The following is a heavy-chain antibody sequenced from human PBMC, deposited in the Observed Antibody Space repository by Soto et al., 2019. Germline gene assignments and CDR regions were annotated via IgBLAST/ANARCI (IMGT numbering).Heavy chain of an antibody. Sequence: QVQLVQSGAEVKKPGSSVKVSCKASGGTFDNYPITWVRQARGQGLEWVGGSIPIFGTANYAQKFQGRVTITGDDSTNIAYMELSSPGSEDTAVYYCARGRGYNGDDHYYYFDMDVSGQGTTVTVSS. CDR2: SIPIFGTA. D-gene: IGHD5-18*01. CDR3: ARGRGYNGDDHYYYFDMDV. V-gene: IGHV1-69*01. J-gene: IGHJ6*02. CDR1: GGTFDNYP.